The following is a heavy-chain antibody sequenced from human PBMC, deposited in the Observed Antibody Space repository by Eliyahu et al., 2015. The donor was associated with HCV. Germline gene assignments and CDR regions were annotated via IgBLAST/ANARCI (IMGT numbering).Heavy chain of an antibody. CDR1: GGSIXTYY. V-gene: IGHV4-59*01. J-gene: IGHJ5*02. Sequence: QVQLQESGPGLVKPSETLSLTCTVXGGSIXTYYWSWIRQPPGKGLEWIGYIHYSGSTNYXPSLKSRVTMSLDTSKNQFSLNLTSVTAADTAVYYCASGGGGIAVAGTGGWFDPWGQGTLVTVSS. CDR3: ASGGGGIAVAGTGGWFDP. D-gene: IGHD6-19*01. CDR2: IHYSGST.